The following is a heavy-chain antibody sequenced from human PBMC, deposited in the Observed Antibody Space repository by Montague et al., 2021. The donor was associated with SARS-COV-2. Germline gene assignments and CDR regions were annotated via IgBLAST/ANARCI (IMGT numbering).Heavy chain of an antibody. CDR2: MHRSGAS. V-gene: IGHV4-30-4*08. CDR3: AREWSLGVADTFDC. J-gene: IGHJ4*02. Sequence: TLSLTCTVSADAIISGDYYWTWVRQPPGKELEWIGDMHRSGASHYNPSLESRVSISIDTTKNQLSLKLSSVTAADTAVYYCAREWSLGVADTFDCWGQGIPLPVSS. CDR1: ADAIISGDYY. D-gene: IGHD3-10*01.